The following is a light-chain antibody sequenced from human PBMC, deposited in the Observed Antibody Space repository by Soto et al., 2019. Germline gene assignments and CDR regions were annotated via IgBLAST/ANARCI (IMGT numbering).Light chain of an antibody. CDR1: SSDVGSYNL. V-gene: IGLV2-23*01. CDR3: CPYAGRGGYV. Sequence: QSALTQPASVSGSPGQSITISCTGTSSDVGSYNLVSWYQQHPGKAPKLMIYEGSKRPSGVSNRFSGSKSGNTASLTISGLQAEDEADYYCCPYAGRGGYVFGTGTKLTVL. J-gene: IGLJ1*01. CDR2: EGS.